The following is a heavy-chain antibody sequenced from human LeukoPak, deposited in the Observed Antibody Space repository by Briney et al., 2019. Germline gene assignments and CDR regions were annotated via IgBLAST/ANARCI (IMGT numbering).Heavy chain of an antibody. V-gene: IGHV3-30*03. CDR2: ISYDGSNK. CDR1: GFTFSSYG. J-gene: IGHJ4*02. Sequence: SGGSLRLSCAASGFTFSSYGMHWVRQAPGKGLEWVAVISYDGSNKYYADSVKGRFTISRDNSKNTLYLQMNSLGAEDTAVYYCARALSTYSGYDWVEDYWGQGTLVTVSS. CDR3: ARALSTYSGYDWVEDY. D-gene: IGHD5-12*01.